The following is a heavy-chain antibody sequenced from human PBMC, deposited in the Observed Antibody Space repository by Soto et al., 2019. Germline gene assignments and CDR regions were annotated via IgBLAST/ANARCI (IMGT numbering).Heavy chain of an antibody. CDR3: ARGGYSSGWYYAFDI. V-gene: IGHV1-69*13. CDR2: IIPIFGTA. Sequence: SVKVSCKASGYTFTGYYMHWVRQAPGQGLEWMGGIIPIFGTANYAQKFQGRVTITADESTSTAYMELSSLRSEDTAVYYCARGGYSSGWYYAFDIWGQGTMVTVSS. D-gene: IGHD6-19*01. CDR1: GYTFTGYY. J-gene: IGHJ3*02.